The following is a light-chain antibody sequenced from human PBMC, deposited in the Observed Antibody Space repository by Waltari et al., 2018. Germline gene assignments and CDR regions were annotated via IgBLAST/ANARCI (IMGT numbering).Light chain of an antibody. CDR1: QSVSSTF. CDR3: QQYGWSTRT. Sequence: ENVLTQSPGTLSSSPGERATLSCRASQSVSSTFLAWYQQKPGQAPRLLIYGASSRATGITDRFSGSGSGTDFTLTISRLEPKDFAVYYCQQYGWSTRTFGQGTKVEIK. J-gene: IGKJ1*01. V-gene: IGKV3-20*01. CDR2: GAS.